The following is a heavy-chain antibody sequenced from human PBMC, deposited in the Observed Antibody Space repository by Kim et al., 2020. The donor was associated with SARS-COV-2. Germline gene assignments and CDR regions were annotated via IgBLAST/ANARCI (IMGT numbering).Heavy chain of an antibody. Sequence: TNYNPSLKGRVTISVDTSKNQFSLKLSSVTAADTAVYYCAARYSGYASDYWGQGTLVTVSS. V-gene: IGHV4-34*01. J-gene: IGHJ4*02. D-gene: IGHD5-12*01. CDR3: AARYSGYASDY. CDR2: T.